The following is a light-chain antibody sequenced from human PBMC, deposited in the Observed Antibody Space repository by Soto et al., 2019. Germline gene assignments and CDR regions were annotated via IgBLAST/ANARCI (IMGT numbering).Light chain of an antibody. CDR2: DTS. Sequence: SQTLSNSFIAWYQQKPGQAPRLLIYDTSSRATGVPDRYSASGSGTEFTLTISSLQSEDFAVYYCQQYGGSPRTFGQGTKV. CDR1: QTLSNSF. V-gene: IGKV3-20*01. CDR3: QQYGGSPRT. J-gene: IGKJ1*01.